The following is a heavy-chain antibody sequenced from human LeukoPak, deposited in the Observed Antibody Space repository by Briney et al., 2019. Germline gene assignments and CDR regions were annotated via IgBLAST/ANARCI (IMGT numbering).Heavy chain of an antibody. V-gene: IGHV3-64D*06. D-gene: IGHD5-18*01. CDR2: ISSNGGST. CDR1: GFTFSSYA. J-gene: IGHJ5*02. CDR3: VKGDTAMVRNWFDP. Sequence: PGGSVRLSCSDSGFTFSSYAMHWVRQAPAKGLEYVSAISSNGGSTYYADSVKGRFTISRDNSKNTLYLQMSSLRAEDTAVYYCVKGDTAMVRNWFDPWGQGTLVTVSS.